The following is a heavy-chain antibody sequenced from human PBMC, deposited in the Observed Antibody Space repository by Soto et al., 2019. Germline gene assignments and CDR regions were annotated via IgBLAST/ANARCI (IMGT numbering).Heavy chain of an antibody. Sequence: GGSLRLSCAASGFTFSTYSMNWVRQAPGKGLEWVSSISGSGNYTHYADFLRGRFTISRDNAKASLYLQMNSLRAEDTAVYYCAREGINNYNEYYFDSWGQGTVVTVYS. D-gene: IGHD4-4*01. CDR3: AREGINNYNEYYFDS. V-gene: IGHV3-21*01. J-gene: IGHJ4*02. CDR1: GFTFSTYS. CDR2: ISGSGNYT.